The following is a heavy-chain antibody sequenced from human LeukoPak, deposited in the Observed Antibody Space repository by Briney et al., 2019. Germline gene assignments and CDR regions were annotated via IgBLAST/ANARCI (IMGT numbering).Heavy chain of an antibody. J-gene: IGHJ4*02. CDR1: GFPLSSYA. CDR3: ARAPVTSCRGAYCYPFDY. CDR2: TSSSDAGT. V-gene: IGHV3-23*01. Sequence: GGSLRLSCAASGFPLSSYAMSWVRQAPGKGLEWVSATSSSDAGTYYADSVRGRFTISRDNSKNTLYLQMNSLRVEDAAVYYCARAPVTSCRGAYCYPFDYWGQGTLVTVSS. D-gene: IGHD2-21*01.